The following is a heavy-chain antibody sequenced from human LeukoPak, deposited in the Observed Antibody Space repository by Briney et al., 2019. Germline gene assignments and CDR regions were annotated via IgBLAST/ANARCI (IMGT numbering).Heavy chain of an antibody. V-gene: IGHV4-59*08. Sequence: KTSETLSLTCTVSGGSISSYYWSWIRQPPGKGLEWIGYIYYSGSTNYNPSLKSRVTISVDTSKNQFSLKLSSVTAADTAVYYCAGTTNRLDYWGQGTLVTVSS. CDR1: GGSISSYY. J-gene: IGHJ4*02. D-gene: IGHD4-17*01. CDR3: AGTTNRLDY. CDR2: IYYSGST.